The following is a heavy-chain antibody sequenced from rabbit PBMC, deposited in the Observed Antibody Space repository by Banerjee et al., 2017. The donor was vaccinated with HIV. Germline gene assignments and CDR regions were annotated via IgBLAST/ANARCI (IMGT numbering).Heavy chain of an antibody. V-gene: IGHV1S45*01. CDR1: GFSFSSSHY. J-gene: IGHJ4*01. Sequence: QEQLEESGGGLVTPGGTLTLTCTASGFSFSSSHYMCRVRQAPGKGLEWIGCILTGSSGSTYYATWVNGRFTISKTSSTTVTLQMTSLTAADTATYFCARGYVGNSGYKFNLWGPGTLVTVS. D-gene: IGHD8-1*01. CDR2: ILTGSSGST. CDR3: ARGYVGNSGYKFNL.